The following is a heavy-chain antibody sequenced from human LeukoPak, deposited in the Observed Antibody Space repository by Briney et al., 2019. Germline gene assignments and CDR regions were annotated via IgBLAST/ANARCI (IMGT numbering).Heavy chain of an antibody. Sequence: PGGSLRLSCAASGFTFSSYGMHWVRQAPGKGLEWVAVISYDGSNKYYADSVKGRFTISRDNSKNTLYLQMNSLRVEDTAVVYCARGYGSGYFDYWGQGTLVTVSS. V-gene: IGHV3-30*03. CDR3: ARGYGSGYFDY. CDR2: ISYDGSNK. J-gene: IGHJ4*02. D-gene: IGHD3-10*01. CDR1: GFTFSSYG.